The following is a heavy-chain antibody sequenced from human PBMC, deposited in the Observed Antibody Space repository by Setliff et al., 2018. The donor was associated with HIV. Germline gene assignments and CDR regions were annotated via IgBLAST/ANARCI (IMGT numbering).Heavy chain of an antibody. CDR1: RGTFSSYA. D-gene: IGHD3-10*01. CDR3: ARERITMIRGVNGDY. J-gene: IGHJ4*02. Sequence: ASVKVSCKASRGTFSSYAIHWVRQAPGQGLEWMGRIIPIFGTTNYAQKFQGRVTITADKSTSTAYMELSSLRSEDTAVYFCARERITMIRGVNGDYWGQGTLVTVPQ. CDR2: IIPIFGTT. V-gene: IGHV1-69*06.